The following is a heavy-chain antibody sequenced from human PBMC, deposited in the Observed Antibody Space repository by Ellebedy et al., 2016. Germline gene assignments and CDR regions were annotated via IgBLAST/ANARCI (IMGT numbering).Heavy chain of an antibody. D-gene: IGHD3-22*01. CDR1: GYSFTSYW. CDR2: IYPGDSDT. J-gene: IGHJ4*02. Sequence: GESLKISCKGSGYSFTSYWIGWVRQMPGKGLEWMGIIYPGDSDTRYSPSFQGQVTISADKSISTAYLQWSSLKASDTAMYYCARRLTYYYDSSGYYDPYYFDYWGQGTLVTVSS. V-gene: IGHV5-51*01. CDR3: ARRLTYYYDSSGYYDPYYFDY.